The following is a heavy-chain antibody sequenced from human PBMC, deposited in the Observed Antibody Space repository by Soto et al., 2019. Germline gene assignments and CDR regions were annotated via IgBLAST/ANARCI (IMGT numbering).Heavy chain of an antibody. V-gene: IGHV1-69*12. J-gene: IGHJ6*02. CDR2: IIPIFGTA. Sequence: QVQLVQSGAEVKKPGSSVKVSCKAYGGTFSSYAISLVRQAPGQGLEWMGGIIPIFGTADYAQKFQGRVTITADESTSTAYMDLSSLRSEDTAVYYCARHLGGNHYYYGMDVWGQGTTVTVSS. CDR1: GGTFSSYA. D-gene: IGHD3-16*01. CDR3: ARHLGGNHYYYGMDV.